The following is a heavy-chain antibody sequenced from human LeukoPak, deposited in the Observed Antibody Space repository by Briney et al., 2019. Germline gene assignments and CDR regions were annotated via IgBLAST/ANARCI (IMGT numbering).Heavy chain of an antibody. V-gene: IGHV4-39*07. J-gene: IGHJ5*02. Sequence: SETLSLTCTVSGGSISSGGYYWGWIRQPPGKGLEWIGSIYYSGSTYYNPSLKSRVTISVDTSKNQFSLKLSSVTAADTAVYYCTSIGSVLAGYSSGGGFDPWGQGTLVTVSS. CDR3: TSIGSVLAGYSSGGGFDP. CDR2: IYYSGST. CDR1: GGSISSGGYY. D-gene: IGHD6-19*01.